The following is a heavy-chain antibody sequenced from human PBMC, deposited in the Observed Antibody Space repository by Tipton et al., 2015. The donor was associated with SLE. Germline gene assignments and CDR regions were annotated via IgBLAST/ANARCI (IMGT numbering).Heavy chain of an antibody. CDR3: ARDPSASCGGDCFSKGWFDP. CDR1: GFSFSSYS. J-gene: IGHJ5*02. D-gene: IGHD2-21*01. CDR2: ISSGSGYI. Sequence: SLRLSCAASGFSFSSYSMRWVRQAPGKGLEWVSAISSGSGYIYYADSVKGRFTISRDNAKNSLYLQMNSLRGEDTAVYYCARDPSASCGGDCFSKGWFDPWGQGTLVTVSS. V-gene: IGHV3-21*01.